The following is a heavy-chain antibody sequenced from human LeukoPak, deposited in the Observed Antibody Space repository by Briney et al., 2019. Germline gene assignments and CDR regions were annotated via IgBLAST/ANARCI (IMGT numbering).Heavy chain of an antibody. Sequence: ASVKVSCKASGYTFTSYDFNWLRQATGQGPEWMGWMNPNSGATGYAQKFQGRVTMTRDTSTSTVYMELSSLRSEDTAVYYCARDAPYGSGSYHNNWFDPWGQGTLVTVSS. CDR2: MNPNSGAT. CDR1: GYTFTSYD. V-gene: IGHV1-8*01. J-gene: IGHJ5*02. D-gene: IGHD3-10*01. CDR3: ARDAPYGSGSYHNNWFDP.